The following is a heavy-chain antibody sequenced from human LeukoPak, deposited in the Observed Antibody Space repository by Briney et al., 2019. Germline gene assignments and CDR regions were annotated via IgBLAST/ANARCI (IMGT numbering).Heavy chain of an antibody. V-gene: IGHV1-18*01. J-gene: IGHJ4*02. CDR3: ATEGVTRGFHY. Sequence: GASVKVSCKASGYTFTTYGISWVRQAPGQGLEWMGWISAYNGNTNYAQKLQGRVTMTTDTSTSTAYMELRSLRSDDTAMYYCATEGVTRGFHYWGQGSLVTVSS. CDR2: ISAYNGNT. CDR1: GYTFTTYG. D-gene: IGHD4-11*01.